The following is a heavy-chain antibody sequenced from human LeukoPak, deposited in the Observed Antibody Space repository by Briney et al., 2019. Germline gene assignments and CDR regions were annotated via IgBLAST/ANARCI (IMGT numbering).Heavy chain of an antibody. D-gene: IGHD4/OR15-4a*01. Sequence: GGSLRLSCAASGFTFSTYSMNWVRQAPGKGLEYVSFISTSSSTIYYADSVKGRFTISRDNSRNTLYLQMNSLRAEDTATYYCAKTGSFVVVLISTLGGAFDIWGQGTMVTVSS. CDR3: AKTGSFVVVLISTLGGAFDI. V-gene: IGHV3-48*01. J-gene: IGHJ3*02. CDR1: GFTFSTYS. CDR2: ISTSSSTI.